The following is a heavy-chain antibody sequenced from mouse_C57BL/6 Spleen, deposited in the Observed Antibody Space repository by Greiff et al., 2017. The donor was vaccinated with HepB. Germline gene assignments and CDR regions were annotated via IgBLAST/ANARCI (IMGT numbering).Heavy chain of an antibody. J-gene: IGHJ4*01. Sequence: QVQLKESGPELVKPGASVKISCKASGYAFSSSWMNWVKQRPGKGLEWIGRIYPGDGDTNYNGKFKGKATLTADKSSSTAYMQLSSLTSEDSAVYFCARFITTVVARYYAMDYWGQGTSVTVSS. CDR2: IYPGDGDT. CDR3: ARFITTVVARYYAMDY. D-gene: IGHD1-1*01. CDR1: GYAFSSSW. V-gene: IGHV1-82*01.